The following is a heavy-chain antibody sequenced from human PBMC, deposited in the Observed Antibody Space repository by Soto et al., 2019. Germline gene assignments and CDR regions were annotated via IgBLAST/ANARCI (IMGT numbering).Heavy chain of an antibody. CDR2: ISGSGGST. V-gene: IGHV3-23*01. D-gene: IGHD2-21*02. Sequence: EVQLLESGGGLVQPGGSLRLSCAASGFTFSSYAMSWVRQAPGKGLEWVSAISGSGGSTYYADSVKGRFTITRDNSKNTRYRQMNSLRAEDTALYYCAKDSDPGVVVTATAYWGQGTLVTVSS. J-gene: IGHJ4*02. CDR3: AKDSDPGVVVTATAY. CDR1: GFTFSSYA.